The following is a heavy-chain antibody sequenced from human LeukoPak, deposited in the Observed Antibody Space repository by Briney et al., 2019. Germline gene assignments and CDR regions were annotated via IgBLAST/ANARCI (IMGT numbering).Heavy chain of an antibody. J-gene: IGHJ6*03. D-gene: IGHD6-6*01. V-gene: IGHV3-7*01. Sequence: HPGGSLRLSCAASGFTFSSYGMHWVRQAPGKGLEWVANIKQDGSEKYYVDSVKGRFTISRDNAKNSLYLQMNSLRAEDTAVYYCARVSSFYYYYMDVWGKGTTVTVSS. CDR1: GFTFSSYG. CDR2: IKQDGSEK. CDR3: ARVSSFYYYYMDV.